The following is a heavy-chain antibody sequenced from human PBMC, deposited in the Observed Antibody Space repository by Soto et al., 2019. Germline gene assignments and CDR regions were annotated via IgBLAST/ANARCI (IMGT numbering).Heavy chain of an antibody. CDR1: GGSFSGYY. CDR2: INHSGST. Sequence: PSETLSLTCAVYGGSFSGYYWSWIRQPPGKGLEWIGEINHSGSTNYNPSLKSRVTISVDTSKNQFSLKLSPVTAADTAVYYCARGATWLVQSFDYWGQGTLVTVSS. V-gene: IGHV4-34*01. J-gene: IGHJ4*02. CDR3: ARGATWLVQSFDY. D-gene: IGHD6-19*01.